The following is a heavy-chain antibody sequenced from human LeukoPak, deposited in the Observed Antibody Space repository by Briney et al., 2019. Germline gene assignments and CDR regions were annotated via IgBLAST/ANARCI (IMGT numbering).Heavy chain of an antibody. CDR1: GFTFSSYG. CDR2: ISYDGSNK. J-gene: IGHJ4*02. Sequence: GGSLRLSCAASGFTFSSYGMHWVCQAPGKGLEWVAVISYDGSNKYYADSVKGRFTISRDNSKNTLYLQMNSLRAEDTAVYYCAKDAPCTNGVCALSGWGQGTLVTVPS. V-gene: IGHV3-30*18. CDR3: AKDAPCTNGVCALSG. D-gene: IGHD2-8*01.